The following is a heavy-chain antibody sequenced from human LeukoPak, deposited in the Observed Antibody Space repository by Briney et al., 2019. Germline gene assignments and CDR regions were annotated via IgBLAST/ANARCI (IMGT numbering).Heavy chain of an antibody. CDR1: GASISSTNYY. V-gene: IGHV4-39*07. J-gene: IGHJ4*02. D-gene: IGHD3-22*01. Sequence: SETLSLTCTVSGASISSTNYYWGWIRQTPGKGLEWIGTIYYSVSTYYNPSLKSRLGISVDTSKNQFSLKLKSVTAADTAVYSCARSAYYYDSSGYFHFDYWGQGTLVTVSS. CDR3: ARSAYYYDSSGYFHFDY. CDR2: IYYSVST.